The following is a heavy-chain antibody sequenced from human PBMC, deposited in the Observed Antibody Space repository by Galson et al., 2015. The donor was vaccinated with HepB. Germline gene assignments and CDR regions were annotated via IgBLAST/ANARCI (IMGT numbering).Heavy chain of an antibody. CDR2: IDWDDDK. CDR1: GFSLNTRGVC. CDR3: ARLAAAGTEDY. Sequence: PALVKPPQTLTLTCTFSGFSLNTRGVCVNWIRQPPGKALEWLARIDWDDDKYYSTSLKTRLTISKDTSKNQVVLRMTNMDPVDTATYYCARLAAAGTEDYWGRGTLVTVSS. J-gene: IGHJ4*02. V-gene: IGHV2-70*11. D-gene: IGHD6-13*01.